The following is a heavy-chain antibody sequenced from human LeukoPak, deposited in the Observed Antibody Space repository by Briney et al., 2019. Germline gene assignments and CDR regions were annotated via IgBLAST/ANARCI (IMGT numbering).Heavy chain of an antibody. CDR2: INPNSGGT. Sequence: ASVKVSCKASGYTFTGYYMHWVRQAPGQGLEWMGWINPNSGGTNYAQKFQGRVTMTRDTSIGTAYMELSRLRSDDTAVYYCARVGGTKRKSFDYWGQGTLVTVSS. CDR3: ARVGGTKRKSFDY. V-gene: IGHV1-2*02. J-gene: IGHJ4*02. CDR1: GYTFTGYY. D-gene: IGHD3-16*01.